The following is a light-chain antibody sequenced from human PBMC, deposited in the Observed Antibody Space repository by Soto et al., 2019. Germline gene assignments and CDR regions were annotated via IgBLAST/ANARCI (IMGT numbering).Light chain of an antibody. Sequence: IQLTQSPSSLSASVGDRVTITCRASQGISSYLAWYQQKPGKAPKLLISAASTLQSGVPSRFSGSGSGTEFTLTISSLQPEDFATYYCQQYGSSPIFSFGPGTKVDI. V-gene: IGKV1-9*01. CDR1: QGISSY. J-gene: IGKJ3*01. CDR3: QQYGSSPIFS. CDR2: AAS.